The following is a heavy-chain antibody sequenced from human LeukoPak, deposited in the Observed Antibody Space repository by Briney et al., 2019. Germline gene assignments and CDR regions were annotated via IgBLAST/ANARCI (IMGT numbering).Heavy chain of an antibody. CDR3: ARYDYSSDWNLDY. J-gene: IGHJ4*02. CDR2: IGSSSSYI. Sequence: GGSLRLSCAASGFTVSSSYMNWVRQAPGKGLEWVSSIGSSSSYIYYADSVKGRFTISRDNAKNSLFLQMNSLRAEDTAVYYCARYDYSSDWNLDYWGQGTLVTVSS. V-gene: IGHV3-21*01. D-gene: IGHD6-19*01. CDR1: GFTVSSSY.